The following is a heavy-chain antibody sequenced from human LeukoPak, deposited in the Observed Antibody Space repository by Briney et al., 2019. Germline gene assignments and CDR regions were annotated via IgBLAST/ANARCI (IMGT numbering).Heavy chain of an antibody. D-gene: IGHD3-10*01. CDR1: GFTFSSYW. J-gene: IGHJ4*02. Sequence: GGSLRLSCAASGFTFSSYWMSWVRQAPGKGLEWVANIKQDGSEKYYVDSVKGRFTISRDNVKNSLYLQMNSLRAEDTAVYYCARDGFGELLGEVFDYWGQGTLVTVSS. CDR2: IKQDGSEK. V-gene: IGHV3-7*03. CDR3: ARDGFGELLGEVFDY.